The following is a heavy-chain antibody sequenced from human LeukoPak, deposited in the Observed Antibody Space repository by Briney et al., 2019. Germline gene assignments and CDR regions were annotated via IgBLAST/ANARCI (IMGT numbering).Heavy chain of an antibody. V-gene: IGHV1-24*01. CDR3: AGQLWSGYYFDY. CDR1: GYTLTELS. CDR2: FDPEDGET. J-gene: IGHJ4*02. Sequence: GASVKVSCKVSGYTLTELSMHWVRQAPGKGLEWMGGFDPEDGETIYAQKFQGRVTMTGDTSTDTAYMELSSLRSEDTAVYYCAGQLWSGYYFDYWGQGTLVTVSS. D-gene: IGHD5-18*01.